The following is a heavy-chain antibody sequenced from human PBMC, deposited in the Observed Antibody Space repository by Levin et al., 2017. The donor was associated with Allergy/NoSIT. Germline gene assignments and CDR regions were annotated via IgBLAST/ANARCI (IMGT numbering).Heavy chain of an antibody. CDR2: IKSKTDGGTT. CDR1: GFTFSNAW. D-gene: IGHD1-7*01. Sequence: SGGSLRLSCAASGFTFSNAWMSWVRQAPGKGLEWVGRIKSKTDGGTTDYAAPVKGRFTISRDDSKNTLYLQMNSLKTEDTAVYYCTTDGVLELRSWFDPWGQGTLVTVSS. V-gene: IGHV3-15*01. CDR3: TTDGVLELRSWFDP. J-gene: IGHJ5*02.